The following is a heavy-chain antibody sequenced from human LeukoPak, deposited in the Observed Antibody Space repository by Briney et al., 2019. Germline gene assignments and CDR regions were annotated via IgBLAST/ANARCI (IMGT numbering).Heavy chain of an antibody. CDR2: IYYGGST. CDR1: GGSISSGGYY. CDR3: AREGNSTPEN. D-gene: IGHD1-14*01. V-gene: IGHV4-31*03. J-gene: IGHJ4*02. Sequence: SETLSLTCTVSGGSISSGGYYWSWIRQHPGKGLEWIGYIYYGGSTYYNPSLKSRVTISVDTSKNQFSLKLSSVTAADTAVYYCAREGNSTPENWGQGTLVTVSS.